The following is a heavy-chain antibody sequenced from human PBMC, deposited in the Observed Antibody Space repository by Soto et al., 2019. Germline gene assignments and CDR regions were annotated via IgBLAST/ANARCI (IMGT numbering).Heavy chain of an antibody. CDR1: GGSISSSSYY. Sequence: SETLSLTCTVSGGSISSSSYYWGWIRQPPGKGLEWIGSIYYSGSTYYNPSLKSRVTISVDTSKNQFSLKLSSVTAADTAVYYCARYDFWRGGYGMDVWGQGTTVTV. CDR2: IYYSGST. J-gene: IGHJ6*02. V-gene: IGHV4-39*01. D-gene: IGHD3-3*01. CDR3: ARYDFWRGGYGMDV.